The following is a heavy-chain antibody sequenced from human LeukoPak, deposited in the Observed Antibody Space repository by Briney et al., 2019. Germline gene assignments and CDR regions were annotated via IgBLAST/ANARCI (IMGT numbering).Heavy chain of an antibody. V-gene: IGHV3-30*04. CDR1: GFTFSSYA. D-gene: IGHD3-22*01. CDR3: ARGTNYYDSTGMSD. Sequence: GGSLRLSCAASGFTFSSYAMHWVRQAPGKGLEWVAVISYDGSNKYYADSVKGRFTISRDNSKNTLYLQMNSLRAEDTAVYFCARGTNYYDSTGMSDWGQGTLVTVSS. CDR2: ISYDGSNK. J-gene: IGHJ4*02.